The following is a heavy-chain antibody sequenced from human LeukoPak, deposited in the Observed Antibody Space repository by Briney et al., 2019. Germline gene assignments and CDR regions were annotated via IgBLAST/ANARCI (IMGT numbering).Heavy chain of an antibody. CDR2: INHSGST. Sequence: KTSETLSLTCAVYGGSFSGYYWSWIRQPPGKGLEWIGEINHSGSTNYNPSLKSRVTISVDTSKNQFSLKLSSVTAADTAVYYCARVYYDSSGYYYDPSSGFDPWGQGTLVTVSS. V-gene: IGHV4-34*01. CDR1: GGSFSGYY. D-gene: IGHD3-22*01. J-gene: IGHJ5*02. CDR3: ARVYYDSSGYYYDPSSGFDP.